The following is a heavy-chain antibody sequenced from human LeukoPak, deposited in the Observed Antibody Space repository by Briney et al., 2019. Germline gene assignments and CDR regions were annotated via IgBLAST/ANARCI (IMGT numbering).Heavy chain of an antibody. CDR2: IYYSGST. CDR3: ARHDGPYSSSWPTHLGFDP. D-gene: IGHD6-13*01. Sequence: KPSETLSLTCTVSGGSISSSSYYWGWIRQPPGKGPEWIGSIYYSGSTYYNPSLKSRVTTSVDTSKNQFSLKLSSVTAADTAVYYCARHDGPYSSSWPTHLGFDPWGQGTLVTVSS. J-gene: IGHJ5*02. V-gene: IGHV4-39*01. CDR1: GGSISSSSYY.